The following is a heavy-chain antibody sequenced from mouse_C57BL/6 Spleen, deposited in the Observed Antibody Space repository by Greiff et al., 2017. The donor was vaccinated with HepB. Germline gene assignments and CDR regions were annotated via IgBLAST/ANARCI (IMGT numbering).Heavy chain of an antibody. J-gene: IGHJ2*01. Sequence: QVQLQQSGAELMKPGASVKLSCKATGYTFTGYWIEWVKQRPGHGLEWIGEILPGSGSTNYNEKFKGKATLTADTSSNTAYMQLSSLTTEDSAIYYCARGATATGFDYWGQGTTLTVSS. V-gene: IGHV1-9*01. D-gene: IGHD1-2*01. CDR3: ARGATATGFDY. CDR1: GYTFTGYW. CDR2: ILPGSGST.